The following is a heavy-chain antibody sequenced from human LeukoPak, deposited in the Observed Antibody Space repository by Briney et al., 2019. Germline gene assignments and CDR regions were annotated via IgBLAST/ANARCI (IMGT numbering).Heavy chain of an antibody. CDR3: AREGEDYDYVWGSYRSYYFDY. D-gene: IGHD3-16*02. Sequence: GGSLRLSCAASGFPFDDYGMLWVRQAPGKGLEWVSFISWHGETTYYSDSVKGRFTISRDNAKNSLYLQMNSLRAEDTAVYYCAREGEDYDYVWGSYRSYYFDYWGQGTLVTVSS. CDR2: ISWHGETT. V-gene: IGHV3-43D*03. CDR1: GFPFDDYG. J-gene: IGHJ4*02.